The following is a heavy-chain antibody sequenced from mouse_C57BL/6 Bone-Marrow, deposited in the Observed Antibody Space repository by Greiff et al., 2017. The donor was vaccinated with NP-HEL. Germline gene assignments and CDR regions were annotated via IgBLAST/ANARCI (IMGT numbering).Heavy chain of an antibody. V-gene: IGHV1-50*01. CDR1: GYTFTSYW. D-gene: IGHD1-1*01. CDR2: IDPSDSYT. J-gene: IGHJ2*01. Sequence: QVQLQQPGAELVKPGASVKLSCKASGYTFTSYWMQWVKQRPGQGLEWIGEIDPSDSYTNYNQKVKGKATLTVDTSSSTAYMQLSSLTSEDSAVYYGARGYGSSLCYFDYWGQGTTLTVSS. CDR3: ARGYGSSLCYFDY.